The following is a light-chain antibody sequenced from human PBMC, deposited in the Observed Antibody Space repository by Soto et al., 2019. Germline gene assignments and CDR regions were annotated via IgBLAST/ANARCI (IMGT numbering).Light chain of an antibody. Sequence: QSVLTQPPSASGTPGQRVTISCSGGSSNIGTNSVNWYQQLPGRAPKLLIYNNDLRPSGVPDRFSGSKSGTSASLAISGLQAEDEADYYCAAWDDSLNGFYVFGIGTTLTVL. CDR3: AAWDDSLNGFYV. CDR1: SSNIGTNS. CDR2: NND. V-gene: IGLV1-44*01. J-gene: IGLJ1*01.